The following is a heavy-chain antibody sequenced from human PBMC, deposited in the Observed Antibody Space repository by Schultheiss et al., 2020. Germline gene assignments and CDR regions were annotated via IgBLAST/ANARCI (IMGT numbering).Heavy chain of an antibody. D-gene: IGHD3-10*01. Sequence: SETLSLTCTVSGGSISSGSYYWSWIRQPAGKGLEWIGRIYTSGSTNYNPSLKSRVTISVDTSKNQFSLKLSSVTAADTAVYYCARQEVPAMVRGVIIRPAYYYYGMDVWGQGTTVTVSS. CDR3: ARQEVPAMVRGVIIRPAYYYYGMDV. CDR1: GGSISSGSYY. CDR2: IYTSGST. J-gene: IGHJ6*02. V-gene: IGHV4-61*02.